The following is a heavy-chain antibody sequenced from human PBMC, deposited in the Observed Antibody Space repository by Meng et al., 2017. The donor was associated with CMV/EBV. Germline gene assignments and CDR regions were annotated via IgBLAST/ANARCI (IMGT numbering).Heavy chain of an antibody. J-gene: IGHJ6*02. CDR1: GFTFSSYS. CDR2: ISSSSSYI. CDR3: ARAGTIYCSSTSCYTGFWSGNYYYGMDV. V-gene: IGHV3-21*01. D-gene: IGHD2-2*02. Sequence: GGSLRLSCAASGFTFSSYSMNWARQAPGKGLEWVSSISSSSSYIYYADSVKGRFTISRDNAKNSLYLQMNSLRAEDTAVYYCARAGTIYCSSTSCYTGFWSGNYYYGMDVWGQGTTVTVSS.